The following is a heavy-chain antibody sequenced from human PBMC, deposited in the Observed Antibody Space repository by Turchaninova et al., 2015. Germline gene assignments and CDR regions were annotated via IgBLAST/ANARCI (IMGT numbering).Heavy chain of an antibody. D-gene: IGHD4-23*01. CDR2: IVGDGSST. V-gene: IGHV3-74*01. CDR1: GFTFSSYG. Sequence: EVQLVESGGCLVQPGGSLRLSCAASGFTFSSYGMPWGRQAPGKGLVWVSHIVGDGSSTSYADSVKGRFTISRDNAKNTLYLQMNSRRAEDTAVYYCARPYGGNSVWGQGTLVTVSS. CDR3: ARPYGGNSV. J-gene: IGHJ4*02.